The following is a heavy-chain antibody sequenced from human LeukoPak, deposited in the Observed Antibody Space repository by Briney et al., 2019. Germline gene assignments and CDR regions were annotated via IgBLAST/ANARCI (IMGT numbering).Heavy chain of an antibody. CDR2: ITNSGNSK. CDR1: EFTFSSYS. V-gene: IGHV3-48*01. CDR3: ARDGSGSQEFDY. D-gene: IGHD1-26*01. J-gene: IGHJ4*02. Sequence: GGSLRLSCAASEFTFSSYSMNWVRQAPGKGLEWVSYITNSGNSKSYADSVKGRFTISRDNTKNSLYLQMNGLRAEDTAVYYCARDGSGSQEFDYWGQGTLVTVSS.